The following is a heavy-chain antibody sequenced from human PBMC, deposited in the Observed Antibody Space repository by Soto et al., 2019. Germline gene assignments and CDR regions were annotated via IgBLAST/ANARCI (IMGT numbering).Heavy chain of an antibody. CDR2: VYYSGTT. Sequence: QLQESGPGLVKPSQTLSLTCTVSGASINNNDYYWSWIRQTPGKGLEWIGYVYYSGTTDYIPSLKSRLSMSIAKSQNQFTLKLNSVTAADTATYYCARMSYFYDKWYFDLWGRGPLVTVSS. CDR1: GASINNNDYY. CDR3: ARMSYFYDKWYFDL. V-gene: IGHV4-30-4*01. J-gene: IGHJ2*01. D-gene: IGHD3-22*01.